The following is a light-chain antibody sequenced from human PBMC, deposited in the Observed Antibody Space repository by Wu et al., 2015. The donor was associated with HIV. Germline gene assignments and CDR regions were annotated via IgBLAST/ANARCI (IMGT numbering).Light chain of an antibody. CDR1: QTVSNTN. V-gene: IGKV3-20*01. CDR3: QHHGTSSYT. Sequence: EIVLTQSPGTLSVSPGERATLSCRASQTVSNTNLAWYQQKRGQAPRLLIYDTFNRATGVPDRFSGSGSGTDFTLTISRLEPEDFAVYYCQHHGTSSYTFGQGTKLEIK. J-gene: IGKJ2*01. CDR2: DTF.